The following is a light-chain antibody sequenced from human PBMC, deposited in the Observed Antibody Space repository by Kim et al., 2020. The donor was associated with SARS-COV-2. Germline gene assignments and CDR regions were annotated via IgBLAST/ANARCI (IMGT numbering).Light chain of an antibody. V-gene: IGKV4-1*01. Sequence: DIVMTQSPDSLAVSLGERATINCKSSQSILYSSINKNYLAWYQQKPGQPPRLLIYWASTRESGVPDRFSGSGSGTDFTLTISSLQAEDVAVYYCQQDYTTPRTFGQGTKVDIK. CDR3: QQDYTTPRT. CDR1: QSILYSSINKNY. CDR2: WAS. J-gene: IGKJ1*01.